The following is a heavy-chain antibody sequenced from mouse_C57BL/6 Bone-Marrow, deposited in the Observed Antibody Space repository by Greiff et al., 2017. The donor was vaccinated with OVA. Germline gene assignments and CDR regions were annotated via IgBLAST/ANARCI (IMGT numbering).Heavy chain of an antibody. Sequence: EVHLVESGGGLVQPGGSLKLSCAASGFTFSDYGMAWVRQAPRKGPEWVAFISNLAYSIYYADTVTGRFTISRENAKNTLYLEMSSLRSEDTAMYYCARLGFYYGSSEDWYFDVWGTGTTVTVSS. CDR3: ARLGFYYGSSEDWYFDV. CDR1: GFTFSDYG. J-gene: IGHJ1*03. CDR2: ISNLAYSI. D-gene: IGHD1-1*01. V-gene: IGHV5-15*01.